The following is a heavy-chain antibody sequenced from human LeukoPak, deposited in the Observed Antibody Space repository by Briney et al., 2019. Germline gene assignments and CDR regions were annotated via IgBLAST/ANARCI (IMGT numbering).Heavy chain of an antibody. D-gene: IGHD3-10*01. Sequence: PSETLSLTCTVSGGSIRSGGYYWSWIRQHPGKGLEWIGYIYYSGSTYYNPSLKSRVTISVDTSKNQFSLKLSSVTAADTAVYYCARAYGSGRDHFDYWGQGTLVTVSP. V-gene: IGHV4-31*03. CDR3: ARAYGSGRDHFDY. CDR1: GGSIRSGGYY. J-gene: IGHJ4*02. CDR2: IYYSGST.